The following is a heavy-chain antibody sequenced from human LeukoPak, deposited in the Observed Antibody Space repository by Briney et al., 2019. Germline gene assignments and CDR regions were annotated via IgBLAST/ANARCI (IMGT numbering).Heavy chain of an antibody. J-gene: IGHJ4*02. CDR3: ARRVSGRVVAAVEGFDY. CDR1: GYSFTSYW. D-gene: IGHD2-15*01. V-gene: IGHV5-51*01. CDR2: IYPGDSDT. Sequence: GESLKISCKGSGYSFTSYWIGWVRQMPGKGLEWMGIIYPGDSDTRYSPSFQGQVTISADKSISTAYLQWSSLKASDTAMYYCARRVSGRVVAAVEGFDYWGQGTLVTVSS.